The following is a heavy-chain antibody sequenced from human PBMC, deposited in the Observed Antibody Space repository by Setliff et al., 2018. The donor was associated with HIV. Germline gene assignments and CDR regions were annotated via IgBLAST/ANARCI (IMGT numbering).Heavy chain of an antibody. CDR1: GYSINSGYY. CDR3: ARHSFPFGGKGVDY. J-gene: IGHJ4*02. D-gene: IGHD2-15*01. V-gene: IGHV4-38-2*01. CDR2: IYHSGST. Sequence: PSETLSLTCAVSGYSINSGYYWGWIRQPPGKGLEWIGTIYHSGSTYYNPSLKSRVTISVDMSKNQFSLRLSSVTAADTAVYYCARHSFPFGGKGVDYWGQGTLVPVSS.